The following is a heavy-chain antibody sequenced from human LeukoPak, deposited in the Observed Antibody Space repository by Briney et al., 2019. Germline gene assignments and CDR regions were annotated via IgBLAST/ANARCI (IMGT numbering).Heavy chain of an antibody. CDR3: ARQKGRYYDILTGYYSDYYYGMDV. J-gene: IGHJ6*04. CDR1: GYRFTSYW. V-gene: IGHV5-51*01. Sequence: GESLKISCKGSGYRFTSYWIGWVRQMPGKGLEWMGITYPGDSDTRYSPSFQGQVTISADKSISTAYLQWSSLKASDTAMYYCARQKGRYYDILTGYYSDYYYGMDVWGKGTTVTVSS. CDR2: TYPGDSDT. D-gene: IGHD3-9*01.